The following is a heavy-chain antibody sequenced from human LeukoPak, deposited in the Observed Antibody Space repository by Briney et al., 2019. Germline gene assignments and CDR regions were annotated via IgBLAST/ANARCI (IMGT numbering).Heavy chain of an antibody. V-gene: IGHV1-69*13. J-gene: IGHJ5*02. D-gene: IGHD5-18*01. CDR1: GGTFSSHA. CDR2: IIPIFGTA. Sequence: GASVKVSCKASGGTFSSHAISWVRQTPGQGLEWMGGIIPIFGTANYAQKFQGRVTITADESTSTAYMELSSLRSEDTAVYYCARQYRGYSYVGGNWFDPWGQGTLVTVSS. CDR3: ARQYRGYSYVGGNWFDP.